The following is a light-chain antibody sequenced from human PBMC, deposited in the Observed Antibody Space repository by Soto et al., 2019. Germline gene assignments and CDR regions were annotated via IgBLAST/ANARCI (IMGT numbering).Light chain of an antibody. J-gene: IGKJ5*01. CDR2: LGS. V-gene: IGKV2-28*01. CDR1: QSLLHSNGNSY. Sequence: EIVMTQSPLSLSVTPGESASISCRSSQSLLHSNGNSYFDWYLQKPGQSPQLLIYLGSNRASGVXDXYSGSGSGTDFTLKISRVEAEDVGVYYCMQALQTPLTFGQGTRLEIK. CDR3: MQALQTPLT.